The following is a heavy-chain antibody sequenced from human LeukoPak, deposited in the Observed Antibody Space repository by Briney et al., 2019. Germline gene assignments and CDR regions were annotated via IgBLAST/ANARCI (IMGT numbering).Heavy chain of an antibody. Sequence: GGSLRLSCAASGFTFSSYSMNWIRQAPGKGLEWVSSISSSTSYIYYADSVKGRFTISKDNAKNSLYLQMNSLRAEDTAVYYCARAGGSTVSHSDYWAREPWSPSPQ. D-gene: IGHD4-17*01. CDR3: ARAGGSTVSHSDY. CDR1: GFTFSSYS. CDR2: ISSSTSYI. V-gene: IGHV3-21*01. J-gene: IGHJ4*02.